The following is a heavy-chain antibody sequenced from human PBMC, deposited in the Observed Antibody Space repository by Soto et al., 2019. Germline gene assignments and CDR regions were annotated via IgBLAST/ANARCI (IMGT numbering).Heavy chain of an antibody. J-gene: IGHJ6*02. D-gene: IGHD6-13*01. CDR1: GFTFSNAW. V-gene: IGHV3-15*07. CDR2: IKSKTDGGTT. CDR3: TTPRIAAAGTPQYYYYYYGMDV. Sequence: GGSLRLSCAASGFTFSNAWMNWVRQAPGRGLEWVGRIKSKTDGGTTDYAAPVKGRFTISRDDSKNTLYLQMNSLKTEDTAVYYCTTPRIAAAGTPQYYYYYYGMDVWGQGTTVTVSS.